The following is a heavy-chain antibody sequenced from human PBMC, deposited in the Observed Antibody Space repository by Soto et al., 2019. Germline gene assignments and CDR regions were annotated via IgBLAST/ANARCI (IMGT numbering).Heavy chain of an antibody. D-gene: IGHD2-15*01. CDR2: INHSGNT. V-gene: IGHV4-34*01. CDR1: GASLSDNY. Sequence: PSETLSLTCAVYGASLSDNYCNWLRQPPGKGLEWIGEINHSGNTNYNPSLRSRVTISIDTSKNQLSLNLRSVSAADTAVYYCARGYCSGGSCYSSPSFDYWGQGTLVTVSS. CDR3: ARGYCSGGSCYSSPSFDY. J-gene: IGHJ4*02.